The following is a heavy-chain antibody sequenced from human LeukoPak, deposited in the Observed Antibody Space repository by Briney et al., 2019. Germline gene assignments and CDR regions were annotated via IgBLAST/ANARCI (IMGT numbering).Heavy chain of an antibody. J-gene: IGHJ1*01. CDR2: INPNSGGT. CDR1: GYTFTGYY. D-gene: IGHD5-18*01. Sequence: ASVKVSCKASGYTFTGYYMHWVRQAPGQGLEWMGWINPNSGGTNYAQKFQGRVTMTRDTSISTAYMELSRLRSDDTAVYYCARGERGYRYGFEYFQRWGQGTLVTVSS. V-gene: IGHV1-2*02. CDR3: ARGERGYRYGFEYFQR.